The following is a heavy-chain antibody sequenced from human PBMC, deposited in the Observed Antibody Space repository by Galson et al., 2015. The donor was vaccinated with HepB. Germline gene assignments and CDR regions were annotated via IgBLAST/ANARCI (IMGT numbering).Heavy chain of an antibody. CDR3: ARQVWAAAGTGWFDP. J-gene: IGHJ5*02. Sequence: QSGAEVKKPGESLRISCKGSGYSFTSYWISWVRQMPGKGLEWMGRIDPSDSYTNYSPSFQGHVTISADKSISTAYLQWSSLKASDTALYYCARQVWAAAGTGWFDPWGQGTLVTVSS. D-gene: IGHD6-13*01. CDR2: IDPSDSYT. V-gene: IGHV5-10-1*01. CDR1: GYSFTSYW.